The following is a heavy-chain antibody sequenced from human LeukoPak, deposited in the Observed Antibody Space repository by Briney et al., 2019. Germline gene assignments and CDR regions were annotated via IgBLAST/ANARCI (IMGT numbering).Heavy chain of an antibody. CDR1: GDSINSGDYY. CDR3: ARAGFALAPHRGTHFDY. Sequence: PSQTLSLTCTVSGDSINSGDYYWSWIRQPAGKALQWIGHFYTSGITNYNPSLKSRVTISVDTSKSQVSLKLNSVTAADTAVYYCARAGFALAPHRGTHFDYWGQGTLVTVSS. D-gene: IGHD6-6*01. CDR2: FYTSGIT. V-gene: IGHV4-61*09. J-gene: IGHJ4*02.